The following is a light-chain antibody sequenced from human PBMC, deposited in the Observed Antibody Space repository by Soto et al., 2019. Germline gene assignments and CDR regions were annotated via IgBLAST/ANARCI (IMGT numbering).Light chain of an antibody. Sequence: QSALTQPASVSGSLGHSITISCTGTSSDVGNYNYVSWYQQHPDKAPKLMIFDVSNRPSGISNRFSGSKSGNTASLTISGLQAEDEADYFCSSYTRTSNVIFGGGTKVTVL. J-gene: IGLJ2*01. CDR3: SSYTRTSNVI. V-gene: IGLV2-14*01. CDR2: DVS. CDR1: SSDVGNYNY.